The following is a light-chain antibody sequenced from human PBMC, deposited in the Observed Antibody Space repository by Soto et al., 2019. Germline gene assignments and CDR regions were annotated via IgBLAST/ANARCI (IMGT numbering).Light chain of an antibody. CDR1: RSISRY. J-gene: IGKJ1*01. V-gene: IGKV1-39*01. Sequence: DIQMTQSPSSLSASVGDRVNMTCRASRSISRYLSWYQQKPGKAPNLLIYAASSLQSGVPSRFSGAGSGTDFTLTIGSLHPEDFAIYYCKQSYSSQWTFGQGTKVEI. CDR2: AAS. CDR3: KQSYSSQWT.